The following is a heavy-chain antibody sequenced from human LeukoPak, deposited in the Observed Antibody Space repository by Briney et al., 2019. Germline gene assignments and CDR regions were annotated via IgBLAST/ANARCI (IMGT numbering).Heavy chain of an antibody. CDR3: ARPTRGVRGANFDY. V-gene: IGHV1-2*02. Sequence: GASVKVSCKASGYTFTGYYMHWVRQAPGQGLEWMGWINPNSGGTNYAQKFQGRVTMTRDTSISTAYMELSRLRSDDTAVYYCARPTRGVRGANFDYWGQGTLVTASS. D-gene: IGHD3-10*01. CDR2: INPNSGGT. CDR1: GYTFTGYY. J-gene: IGHJ4*02.